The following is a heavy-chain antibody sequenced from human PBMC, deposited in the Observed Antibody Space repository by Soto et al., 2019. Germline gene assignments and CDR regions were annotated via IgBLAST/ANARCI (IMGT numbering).Heavy chain of an antibody. CDR1: GYTFTSYA. CDR2: INAGNGNT. D-gene: IGHD6-13*01. Sequence: QVQLVQSGAEVKKPGASVKVSCKASGYTFTSYAMHWVRQAPGQRLEWMGWINAGNGNTKYSQKFQGRVTITRDTSASTAYMELSSLRSEDTAVYYFAIARSWQPYYFDYWGQGTLVTVSS. J-gene: IGHJ4*02. CDR3: AIARSWQPYYFDY. V-gene: IGHV1-3*01.